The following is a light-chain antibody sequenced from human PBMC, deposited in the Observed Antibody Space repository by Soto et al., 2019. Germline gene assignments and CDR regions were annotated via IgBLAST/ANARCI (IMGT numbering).Light chain of an antibody. Sequence: QSALTQPASVSGSSGQSITISCTGTSSDVGSYNTVSWYQQHPGKAPKLMIFEDTERPSGVSHRFSASKSGNTAYLSISGLQAEDEAYYYCCSSAGDTLVVFGGGTKLTVL. V-gene: IGLV2-23*01. CDR2: EDT. J-gene: IGLJ2*01. CDR1: SSDVGSYNT. CDR3: CSSAGDTLVV.